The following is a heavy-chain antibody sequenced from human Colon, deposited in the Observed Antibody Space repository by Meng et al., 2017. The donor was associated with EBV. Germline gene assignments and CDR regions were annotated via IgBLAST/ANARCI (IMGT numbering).Heavy chain of an antibody. CDR2: TYYRSKWYN. CDR3: ARVAVGISSFDY. D-gene: IGHD1-26*01. Sequence: QEWLQQYGPGLVHPSQTLSRPWSICGDSVSSNRDAWKWIRQSPTRGLEWLGRTYYRSKWYNDYAVSVKSRISINPDTSKNQFSLQLNSVTPEDTAVYYCARVAVGISSFDYWGQGTLVTVSS. CDR1: GDSVSSNRDA. V-gene: IGHV6-1*01. J-gene: IGHJ4*02.